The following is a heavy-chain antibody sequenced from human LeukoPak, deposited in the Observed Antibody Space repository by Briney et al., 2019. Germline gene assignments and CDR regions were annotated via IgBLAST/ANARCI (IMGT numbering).Heavy chain of an antibody. V-gene: IGHV1-46*01. CDR3: ARALTMVRGVIPPFGY. CDR2: INPSGGST. J-gene: IGHJ4*02. D-gene: IGHD3-10*01. Sequence: GASVKVSCKASGGTFSSYAISWVRQAPGQGLEWMGIINPSGGSTSYAQKFQGRVTMTRDTSTSTVYMELSSLRSEDTAVYYCARALTMVRGVIPPFGYWGQGTLVTVSS. CDR1: GGTFSSYA.